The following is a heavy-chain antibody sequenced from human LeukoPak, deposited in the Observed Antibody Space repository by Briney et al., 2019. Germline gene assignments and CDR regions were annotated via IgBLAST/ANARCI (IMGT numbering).Heavy chain of an antibody. CDR1: GFTVSSNY. V-gene: IGHV3-66*04. D-gene: IGHD5-12*01. J-gene: IGHJ4*02. CDR3: ARLAVAYFDS. Sequence: GGSLRLSCAASGFTVSSNYMGWVRQAPGKGLEWVSVIYSGGSTYYPDSVKGRFTISRDNSKDTLYLEMNSLRAEDTAVYYCARLAVAYFDSWGQGTLVTVSS. CDR2: IYSGGST.